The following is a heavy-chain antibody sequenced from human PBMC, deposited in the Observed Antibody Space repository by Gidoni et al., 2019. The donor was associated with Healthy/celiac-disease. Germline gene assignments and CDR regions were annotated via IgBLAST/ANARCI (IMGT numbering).Heavy chain of an antibody. D-gene: IGHD3-3*01. CDR1: GFTFSSYA. J-gene: IGHJ4*02. CDR3: AKVTRVYYDFWSGIDY. V-gene: IGHV3-23*01. CDR2: ISGSGGST. Sequence: EVQLLESGGGLVQPGGSLRLSCSASGFTFSSYAMSWVRQAPGKGLEWVSAISGSGGSTYYADSVKGRFTISRDNSKNTLYLQMNSLRAEDTAVYYCAKVTRVYYDFWSGIDYWGQGTLVTVSS.